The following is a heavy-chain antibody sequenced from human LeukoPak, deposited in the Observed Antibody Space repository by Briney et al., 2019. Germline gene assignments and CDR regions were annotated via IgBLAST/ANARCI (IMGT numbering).Heavy chain of an antibody. Sequence: SETLSLTCTVSGGSISSYYWSWIRQPAGKGLEWIGRIFTTGSTIYNPSLKSRVTMSVDTSKNQFSLRLNSVTAADTAVYYCARGQGRDGDGFYFDYWGQGTLVTVSS. J-gene: IGHJ4*02. V-gene: IGHV4-4*07. CDR3: ARGQGRDGDGFYFDY. D-gene: IGHD5-24*01. CDR1: GGSISSYY. CDR2: IFTTGST.